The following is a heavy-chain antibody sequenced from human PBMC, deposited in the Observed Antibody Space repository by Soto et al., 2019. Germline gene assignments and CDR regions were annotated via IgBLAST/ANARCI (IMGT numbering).Heavy chain of an antibody. J-gene: IGHJ4*02. CDR2: INNGGGT. CDR1: RESVTIIS. CDR3: ATSSDWSPVLAF. V-gene: IGHV1-2*02. Sequence: VSWEACRESVTIISLYWARQAPGQRPEWMGWINNGGGTIYAQKFQGRLTMTRDTSITTAYMELSRLSSDDTAFYYCATSSDWSPVLAFWGQGTLVTVSS. D-gene: IGHD6-19*01.